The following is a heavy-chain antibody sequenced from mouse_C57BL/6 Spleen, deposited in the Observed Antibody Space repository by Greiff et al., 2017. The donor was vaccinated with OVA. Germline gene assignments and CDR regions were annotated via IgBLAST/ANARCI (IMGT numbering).Heavy chain of an antibody. CDR3: AKDAITTGLVYFDY. Sequence: QVQLKESGPGLVQPSQSLSITCTVSGFSLTSYGVHWVRQSPGKGLEWLGVIWRGGSTDYNAAFMSRLSITKDNSKSQVFFKMNRLQADDTAIYYCAKDAITTGLVYFDYWGQGTTLTVSS. J-gene: IGHJ2*01. V-gene: IGHV2-5*01. CDR2: IWRGGST. D-gene: IGHD1-1*01. CDR1: GFSLTSYG.